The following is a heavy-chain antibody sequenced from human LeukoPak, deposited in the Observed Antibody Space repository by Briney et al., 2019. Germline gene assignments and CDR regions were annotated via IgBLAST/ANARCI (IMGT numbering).Heavy chain of an antibody. CDR2: IYYSGST. J-gene: IGHJ5*02. V-gene: IGHV4-31*03. Sequence: SETLSLTCTVSGGSISSGGYYWSWIRQHPGKGLEWIGYIYYSGSTYYNPSLRSRVTISVDTSKNQFSLKLSSVTAADTAVYYCARKQYSSGWYPWFDPWGQGTLVTVSS. CDR1: GGSISSGGYY. CDR3: ARKQYSSGWYPWFDP. D-gene: IGHD6-19*01.